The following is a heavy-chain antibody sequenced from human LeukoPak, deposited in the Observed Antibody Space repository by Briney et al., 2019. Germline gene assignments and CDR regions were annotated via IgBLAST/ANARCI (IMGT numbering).Heavy chain of an antibody. J-gene: IGHJ6*03. CDR1: GFTFSSYS. CDR2: ISSSSSYI. V-gene: IGHV3-21*01. D-gene: IGHD2-2*01. Sequence: PGGSLRLSCAASGFTFSSYSMNWVRQAPGKGLEWVSSISSSSSYIYYADSVKGRFTISRDNAKNSLYLQMNCLRAEDTAVYYCARDGGGGRYCSSTSCPLAGTVYYYMDVWGKGTTVTVS. CDR3: ARDGGGGRYCSSTSCPLAGTVYYYMDV.